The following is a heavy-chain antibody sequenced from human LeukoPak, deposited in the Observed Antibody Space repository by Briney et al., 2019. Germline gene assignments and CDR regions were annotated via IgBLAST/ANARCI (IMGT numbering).Heavy chain of an antibody. Sequence: SETLSLTCTVSGGSIISNYWSWIRQSARTGLEWIGRIYGSGITDYNTSLKSRVTMSLDTSRKQFSLRLTSVTAADTAVYYCARLKFYDSTGYSPGYYMDVWGKGTTVSVFS. CDR1: GGSIISNY. J-gene: IGHJ6*03. D-gene: IGHD3-22*01. CDR2: IYGSGIT. V-gene: IGHV4-4*07. CDR3: ARLKFYDSTGYSPGYYMDV.